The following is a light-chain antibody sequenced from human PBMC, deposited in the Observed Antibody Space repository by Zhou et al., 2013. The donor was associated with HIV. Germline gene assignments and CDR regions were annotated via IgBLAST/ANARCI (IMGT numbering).Light chain of an antibody. CDR3: QQYNTYPIT. CDR1: QDISNY. CDR2: KAS. V-gene: IGKV1-5*03. Sequence: DIQMTQSPSSLSAYVGDRVIITCQASQDISNYINWYQQKPGKAPKLLIYKASTLASGVPLRFSGSKSETEFTLTINSLQPDDSGTYYCQQYNTYPITFGQGTRLEI. J-gene: IGKJ5*01.